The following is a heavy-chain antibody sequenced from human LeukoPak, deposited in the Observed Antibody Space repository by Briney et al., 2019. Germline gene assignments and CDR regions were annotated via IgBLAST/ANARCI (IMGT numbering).Heavy chain of an antibody. CDR3: ARGHRDGYVSLYYYGMDV. V-gene: IGHV4-59*01. J-gene: IGHJ6*02. D-gene: IGHD5-24*01. CDR1: GGSISSYY. Sequence: PSETLSLTCTVSGGSISSYYWSWIRQPPGKGLEWIGYIYYSGSTNYNPSLKSRVTISVDTSKNQFSLKLSSVTAADTAVCYCARGHRDGYVSLYYYGMDVWGQGTTVTVSS. CDR2: IYYSGST.